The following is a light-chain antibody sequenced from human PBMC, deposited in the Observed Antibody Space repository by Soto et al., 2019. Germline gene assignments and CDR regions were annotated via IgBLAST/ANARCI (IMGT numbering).Light chain of an antibody. CDR3: TSYAGSNTYV. V-gene: IGLV2-8*01. CDR2: EVS. J-gene: IGLJ1*01. Sequence: QSALTQPPSASGSPGQSVTISCTGTSSDVGNYNYVSWYQHHPGKAPKLMIYEVSKWPSGVPDRFSGSKSGNTASLTVSGLQAEDEADYYCTSYAGSNTYVFGTGTKLTVL. CDR1: SSDVGNYNY.